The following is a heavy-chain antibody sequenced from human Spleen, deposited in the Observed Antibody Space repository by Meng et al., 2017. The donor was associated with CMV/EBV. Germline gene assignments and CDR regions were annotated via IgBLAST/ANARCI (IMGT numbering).Heavy chain of an antibody. CDR1: GYMFGTYW. Sequence: KVSCKGSGYMFGTYWIGWVRQMPGKGLEWMGIIYPGDSDTRYSPSFQGQVTISADKSISTAYLQWGSLKASDTAIYFCARLPPAFWSVIEYWGQGTLVTVSS. V-gene: IGHV5-51*01. D-gene: IGHD2/OR15-2a*01. CDR2: IYPGDSDT. CDR3: ARLPPAFWSVIEY. J-gene: IGHJ4*02.